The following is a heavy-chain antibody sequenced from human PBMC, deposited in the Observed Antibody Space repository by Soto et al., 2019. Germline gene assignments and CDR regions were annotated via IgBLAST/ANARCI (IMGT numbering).Heavy chain of an antibody. D-gene: IGHD3-3*01. CDR1: GFTVSSNY. V-gene: IGHV3-53*02. CDR2: IYSGGST. CDR3: AGGSTRITIFGVVNSRYNYYYGMDV. Sequence: EVQLVETGGGLIQPGGSLRLSCAASGFTVSSNYMSWVRQAPGKGLEWVSVIYSGGSTYYADSVKGRFTISRDNSKNTLYLQMNCLRAEDTAVYYCAGGSTRITIFGVVNSRYNYYYGMDVWGQGTKVTVSS. J-gene: IGHJ6*02.